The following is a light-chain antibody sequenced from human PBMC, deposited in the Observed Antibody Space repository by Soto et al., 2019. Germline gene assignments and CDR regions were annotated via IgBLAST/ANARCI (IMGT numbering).Light chain of an antibody. Sequence: QAVLTQPPSVSGAPGQRVTISCTGSSSNIGAVYDVHWYQQLPGTGPKLLIYGNNNRPSGVPDRFSGSKSGTSASLAITGLQAEGEADYYCQSYDTSPGLVFGGGTKLTVL. V-gene: IGLV1-40*01. J-gene: IGLJ2*01. CDR1: SSNIGAVYD. CDR2: GNN. CDR3: QSYDTSPGLV.